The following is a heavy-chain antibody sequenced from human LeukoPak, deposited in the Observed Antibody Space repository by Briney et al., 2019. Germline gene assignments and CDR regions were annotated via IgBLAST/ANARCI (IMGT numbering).Heavy chain of an antibody. D-gene: IGHD1-26*01. CDR3: ARGGSGNFYY. J-gene: IGHJ4*02. Sequence: GGSLRLSCTASGFTFSGYWMNWVRQAPGKGLVWVSRIGSDGGSTTYADSVKGRFTISRDNAKNTLYLQMTSLRAENTAVYYCARGGSGNFYYWGQGTLVTVSS. V-gene: IGHV3-74*03. CDR2: IGSDGGST. CDR1: GFTFSGYW.